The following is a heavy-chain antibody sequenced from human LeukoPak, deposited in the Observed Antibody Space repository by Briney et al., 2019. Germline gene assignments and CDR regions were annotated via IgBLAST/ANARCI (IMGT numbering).Heavy chain of an antibody. J-gene: IGHJ4*02. Sequence: GGSLRLSCAASGFSFSSYAMSWVRQAPGKGLELVSGIIYSGGTTYSAAYVKGRFTISRDNSQNTLYLKMNSLRAEDTAVYYCAKDQRSIAVAGYFDYWGQGTLVTVSS. CDR1: GFSFSSYA. CDR2: IIYSGGTT. D-gene: IGHD6-19*01. V-gene: IGHV3-23*01. CDR3: AKDQRSIAVAGYFDY.